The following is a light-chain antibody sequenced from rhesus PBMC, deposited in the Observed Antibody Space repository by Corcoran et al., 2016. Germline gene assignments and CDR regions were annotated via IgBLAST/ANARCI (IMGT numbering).Light chain of an antibody. Sequence: DIVMTQSPDSLAVSLGERVTINFKASQSLLYSSNNKNYLAWYQQKPGQAPKLRIYWASIRESGVPHRFSGLGCGTVFTLTIRGLEAEDVAMYYCQPYYSTPYSFGQWTKVQIK. CDR3: QPYYSTPYS. J-gene: IGKJ2*01. CDR2: WAS. V-gene: IGKV4-1*01. CDR1: QSLLYSSNNKNY.